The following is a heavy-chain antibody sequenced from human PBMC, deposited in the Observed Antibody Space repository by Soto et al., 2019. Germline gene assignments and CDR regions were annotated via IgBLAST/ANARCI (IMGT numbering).Heavy chain of an antibody. V-gene: IGHV3-30-3*01. J-gene: IGHJ4*02. Sequence: GGSLRLSCAASGFTFSSYAMHWVRQAPGKGLEWVAVISYDGSNKYYADSVKGRFTISRDNSKNTLYLQMNSPRAEDTAVYYFSRDLIHGEGAPGYWGQGTLVTVSS. CDR1: GFTFSSYA. CDR3: SRDLIHGEGAPGY. CDR2: ISYDGSNK. D-gene: IGHD1-26*01.